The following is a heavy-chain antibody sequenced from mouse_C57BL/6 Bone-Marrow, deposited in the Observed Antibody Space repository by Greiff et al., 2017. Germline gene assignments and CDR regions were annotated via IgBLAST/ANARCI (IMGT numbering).Heavy chain of an antibody. CDR1: GYTFTGYW. J-gene: IGHJ2*01. V-gene: IGHV1-9*01. D-gene: IGHD2-2*01. Sequence: VQLQQSGAELMKPGASVKLSCKATGYTFTGYWIEWVKQTPGHGLEWIGEILPGRGSTNYNEKCKGKATFTADTSSNTAYMQLSSLTTEDSAIYYCARGDGYDHYWGQGTTLTVSS. CDR2: ILPGRGST. CDR3: ARGDGYDHY.